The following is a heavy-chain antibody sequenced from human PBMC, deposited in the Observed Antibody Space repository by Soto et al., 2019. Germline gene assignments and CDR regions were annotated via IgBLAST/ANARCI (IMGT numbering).Heavy chain of an antibody. CDR1: GFSLSTRAVG. CDR3: AHRHELGSFDI. V-gene: IGHV2-5*01. Sequence: QITLKESGPTLVKPIQTLTLTCTFSGFSLSTRAVGVGWIRQPPGKALEWLALIYWNDDKRYSPSLKNRLTIPKETSKNHVVLTMTNMDPVDTATYYCAHRHELGSFDIWGQGTKVTVSS. CDR2: IYWNDDK. D-gene: IGHD1-26*01. J-gene: IGHJ3*02.